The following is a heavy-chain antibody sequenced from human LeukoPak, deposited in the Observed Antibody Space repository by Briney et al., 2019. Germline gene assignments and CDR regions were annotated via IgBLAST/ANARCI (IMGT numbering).Heavy chain of an antibody. Sequence: GGSLRLSCTASGFTFGNYAMSWIRQAPGKGLEWVGFIRSKAYGETADYAASVKGRFTISRDDSKAIAYLQMNSLKTEDTAVYHCTRDRGAYNLYDYWGQGTLVTVSS. V-gene: IGHV3-49*03. CDR1: GFTFGNYA. D-gene: IGHD1-1*01. CDR3: TRDRGAYNLYDY. J-gene: IGHJ4*02. CDR2: IRSKAYGETA.